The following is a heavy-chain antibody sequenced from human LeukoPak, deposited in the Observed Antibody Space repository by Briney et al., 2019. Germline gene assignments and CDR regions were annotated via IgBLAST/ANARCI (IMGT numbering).Heavy chain of an antibody. CDR2: ISGSGGST. CDR3: AKDETRSGYSSGWYGAFDY. D-gene: IGHD6-19*01. Sequence: GSLRLSCAASGLTFSSYAISWVRQAPGKGLGWVSAISGSGGSTYYADSVKGRFTMSRDNSKNTLYLQMNSLRAEDTAVYYCAKDETRSGYSSGWYGAFDYWGQGTLVTVSS. CDR1: GLTFSSYA. V-gene: IGHV3-23*01. J-gene: IGHJ4*02.